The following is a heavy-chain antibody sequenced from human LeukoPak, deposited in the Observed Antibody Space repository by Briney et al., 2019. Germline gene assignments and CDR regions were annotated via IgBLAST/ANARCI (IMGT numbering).Heavy chain of an antibody. V-gene: IGHV4-39*01. Sequence: SETLSLTCSVSGGSISSSSDYWGWVRQPPGKGLEWIGSIYHSETTYYNPSLKSRVIISVDASKNQFSLKLNSVTAADTAVYYCGRPNPDSSGYYGSFDPWGQGILVTVSS. CDR2: IYHSETT. D-gene: IGHD3-22*01. J-gene: IGHJ5*02. CDR3: GRPNPDSSGYYGSFDP. CDR1: GGSISSSSDY.